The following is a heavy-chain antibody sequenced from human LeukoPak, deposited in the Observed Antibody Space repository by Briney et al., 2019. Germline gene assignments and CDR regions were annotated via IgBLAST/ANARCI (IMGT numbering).Heavy chain of an antibody. CDR2: IYYSGST. CDR3: ARATYESSGYLHYYYMDV. Sequence: LRTRAFARGVSAASSRRGGYYGGSIRQHPGKGLEWIGYIYYSGSTYYNPSLKSRVTISVDTSKNQFSLKLSSVTAADTAVYCCARATYESSGYLHYYYMDVWGKGTTVTVSS. CDR1: AASSRRGGYY. V-gene: IGHV4-31*11. D-gene: IGHD3-22*01. J-gene: IGHJ6*03.